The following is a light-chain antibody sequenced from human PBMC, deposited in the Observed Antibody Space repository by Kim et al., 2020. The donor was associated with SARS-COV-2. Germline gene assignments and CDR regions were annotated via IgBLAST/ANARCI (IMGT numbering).Light chain of an antibody. CDR3: LLWFGGRWV. J-gene: IGLJ3*02. CDR1: TGAFTSCHY. V-gene: IGLV7-46*01. Sequence: PGVTVSLSCGSNTGAFTSCHYPYLFQQKPGQAPRTLISDASKKHSWTPVRFSGSLLGGIAALTLSGAQPEDEADYYCLLWFGGRWVFGGGTQLTVL. CDR2: DAS.